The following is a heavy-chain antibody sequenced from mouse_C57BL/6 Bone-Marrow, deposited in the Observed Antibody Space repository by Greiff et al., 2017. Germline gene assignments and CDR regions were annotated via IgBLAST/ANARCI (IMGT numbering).Heavy chain of an antibody. CDR2: IYPGDGDT. Sequence: VKLVESGAELVKPGASVKISCKASGYAFSSYWMNWVKQRPGKGLEWIGQIYPGDGDTNYNGKFKGKATLTADKSSSTAYMQLSSLTSEDSAVYFCARGGVTEIDYWGQGTTLTVSS. CDR3: ARGGVTEIDY. CDR1: GYAFSSYW. D-gene: IGHD2-2*01. J-gene: IGHJ2*01. V-gene: IGHV1-80*01.